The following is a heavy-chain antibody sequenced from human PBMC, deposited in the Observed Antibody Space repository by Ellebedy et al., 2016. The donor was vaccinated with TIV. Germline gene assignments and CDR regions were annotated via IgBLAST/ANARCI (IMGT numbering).Heavy chain of an antibody. D-gene: IGHD3-10*01. CDR2: ISSNGGST. CDR3: VKCYYGSGREPYYYYGMDV. J-gene: IGHJ6*02. CDR1: GFTFSSYA. V-gene: IGHV3-64D*06. Sequence: GESLKISCSASGFTFSSYAMHWVRQAPGKGLEYVSAISSNGGSTYYADSVKGRFTISRDNSKNTLYLQMSSLRAEDTAVYYCVKCYYGSGREPYYYYGMDVWGQGTTVTVSS.